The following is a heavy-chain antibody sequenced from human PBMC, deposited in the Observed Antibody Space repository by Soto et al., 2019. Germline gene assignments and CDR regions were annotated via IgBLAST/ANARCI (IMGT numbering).Heavy chain of an antibody. CDR1: GGTFSSYA. Sequence: SVKVSCKASGGTFSSYAISWVRQAPGQGLEWMGGIIPIFGTANYAQKFQGRVTITADESTSTAYMELSSLRSEDTAVYYCARDGQAAAGFYYYYYGMDVWGQGTTVTVSS. J-gene: IGHJ6*02. CDR3: ARDGQAAAGFYYYYYGMDV. CDR2: IIPIFGTA. D-gene: IGHD6-13*01. V-gene: IGHV1-69*13.